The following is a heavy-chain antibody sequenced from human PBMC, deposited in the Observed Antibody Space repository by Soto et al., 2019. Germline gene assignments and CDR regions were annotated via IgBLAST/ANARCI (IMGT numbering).Heavy chain of an antibody. J-gene: IGHJ3*02. CDR2: IIPIFGTA. V-gene: IGHV1-69*12. CDR3: ARELVVNGATVDAFDI. CDR1: GGTFSSYA. D-gene: IGHD3-22*01. Sequence: QVQLVQSGAEVKKPGSSVKVSCKASGGTFSSYAISWVRQAPGQGLEWMGGIIPIFGTANYAQKFQGRVTITADESTSTVYREMSSLRSEDTAVYYCARELVVNGATVDAFDIWGQGTMVTVSS.